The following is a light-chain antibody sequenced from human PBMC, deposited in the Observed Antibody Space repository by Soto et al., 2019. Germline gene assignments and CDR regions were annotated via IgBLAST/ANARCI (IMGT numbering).Light chain of an antibody. CDR2: DVS. V-gene: IGKV1-13*02. CDR3: QQFNTYPIT. J-gene: IGKJ5*01. CDR1: QDIRGA. Sequence: AIQLTQSPSSLSASVGDRVTITCRASQDIRGALAWYQQKPGKAPKFLIFDVSTLQSGVPSRFSGSGSGTDFTLTLSSLQPEDFETYYCQQFNTYPITIGQGTRLEIK.